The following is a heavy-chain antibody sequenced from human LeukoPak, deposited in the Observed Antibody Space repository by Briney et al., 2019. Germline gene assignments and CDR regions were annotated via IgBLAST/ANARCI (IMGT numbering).Heavy chain of an antibody. CDR1: GFTFSDYY. J-gene: IGHJ4*02. CDR3: ASEYSSSWYGGLFDY. V-gene: IGHV3-11*04. Sequence: GGSLRLSCAASGFTFSDYYMSWIRQAPGKGLEWVSYISSSGSTIYYADSVKGRFTISRDNSKNTLYLQMNSLRAEDTAVYYCASEYSSSWYGGLFDYWAREPWSPSPQ. D-gene: IGHD6-13*01. CDR2: ISSSGSTI.